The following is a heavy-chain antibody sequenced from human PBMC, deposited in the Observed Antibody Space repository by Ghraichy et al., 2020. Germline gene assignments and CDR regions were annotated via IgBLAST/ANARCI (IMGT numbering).Heavy chain of an antibody. CDR2: FDPEDGET. CDR3: ATGRGLKVYAIFRDSNNWFDP. J-gene: IGHJ5*02. CDR1: GYTLTELS. V-gene: IGHV1-24*01. Sequence: ASVKVSCKVSGYTLTELSMHWVRQAPGKGLEWMGGFDPEDGETIYAQKFQGRVTMTEDTSTDTAYMELSSLRSEDTAVYYCATGRGLKVYAIFRDSNNWFDPWGQGTLVTVSS. D-gene: IGHD2-8*01.